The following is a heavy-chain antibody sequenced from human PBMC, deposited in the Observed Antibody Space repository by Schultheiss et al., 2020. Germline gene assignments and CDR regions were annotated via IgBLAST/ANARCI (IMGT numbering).Heavy chain of an antibody. D-gene: IGHD6-19*01. CDR1: GASINSGCYY. Sequence: SETLSLTCTVSGASINSGCYYWTWIRQSAGKDLEWIVRIFASGTTNYKPSLKSRVTISVDTSKNQFSLKFSAVTAADTAVYFCATVRSSGWPGYYGLDVWGQGTTVTVSS. CDR2: IFASGTT. V-gene: IGHV4-61*02. J-gene: IGHJ6*02. CDR3: ATVRSSGWPGYYGLDV.